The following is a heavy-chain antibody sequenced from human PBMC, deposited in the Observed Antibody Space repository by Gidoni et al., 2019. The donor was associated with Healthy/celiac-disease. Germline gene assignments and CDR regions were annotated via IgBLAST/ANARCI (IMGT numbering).Heavy chain of an antibody. CDR1: GFTFSSHW. V-gene: IGHV3-7*04. D-gene: IGHD3-10*01. Sequence: EVQLVESGGGLVQPGGSLRLACAAAGFTFSSHWMSWVRQAPGKGLECVANIKQDGSEKYYVDSVKGRFTISRDNAKNSLYLQMNSLRAEATAVYYCARDPVTMVRGVIGMDVWGQGTTVTVSS. CDR2: IKQDGSEK. CDR3: ARDPVTMVRGVIGMDV. J-gene: IGHJ6*02.